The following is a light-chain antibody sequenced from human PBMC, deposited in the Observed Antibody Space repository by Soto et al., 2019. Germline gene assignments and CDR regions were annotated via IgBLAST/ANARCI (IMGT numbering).Light chain of an antibody. Sequence: EIVMTQSTATLSVSPGERATLSCRASQSVSSNLDWYQQKPGQAPRLLIYGASTRATGIPARFSGSGSGTAFTLTISSLQSEDFAVYYCQQYNNWLTFGGGTKVEIK. J-gene: IGKJ4*01. V-gene: IGKV3-15*01. CDR1: QSVSSN. CDR3: QQYNNWLT. CDR2: GAS.